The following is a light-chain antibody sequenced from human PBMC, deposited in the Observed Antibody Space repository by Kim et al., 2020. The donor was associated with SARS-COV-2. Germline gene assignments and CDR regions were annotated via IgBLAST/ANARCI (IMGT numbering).Light chain of an antibody. CDR3: CTYTSNNTRV. CDR2: DVS. Sequence: QSALTQPASVSGSPGQSITISCTGTSSDVGGYNSVSWYQQHPGKAPKLMIFDVSNRPSGVSNRFSGSKSGNTASLTISGLQAEDEADYYCCTYTSNNTRVFGGGTQLTVL. CDR1: SSDVGGYNS. J-gene: IGLJ3*02. V-gene: IGLV2-14*03.